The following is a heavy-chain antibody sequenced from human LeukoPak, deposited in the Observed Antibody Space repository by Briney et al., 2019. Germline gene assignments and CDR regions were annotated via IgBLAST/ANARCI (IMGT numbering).Heavy chain of an antibody. CDR2: ISSGGSDI. V-gene: IGHV3-48*03. J-gene: IGHJ4*02. CDR1: GFTFSNYE. D-gene: IGHD3-22*01. Sequence: GGSLRLSCAASGFTFSNYEMNWVRQAPGKGLEWISYISSGGSDIYYASSVKGRFTISRDNAKNSLFLQMNSLRAEDTAVYYCARVGTKSSSSGYYFAVGFDCWGQGSQVTVSS. CDR3: ARVGTKSSSSGYYFAVGFDC.